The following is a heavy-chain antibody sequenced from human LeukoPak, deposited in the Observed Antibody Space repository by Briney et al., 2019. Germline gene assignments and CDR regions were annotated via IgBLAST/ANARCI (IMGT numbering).Heavy chain of an antibody. CDR2: IYYSGST. V-gene: IGHV4-39*01. CDR3: ARHRRDGNNPDWFDP. D-gene: IGHD5-24*01. CDR1: GGSISSSSDY. J-gene: IGHJ5*02. Sequence: SETLSLTCTVSGGSISSSSDYWGWIRQPPGKGLEWIGTIYYSGSTYYNPSLNSRLTISVDTSKNQFSLKLSSVTAADTAVYYCARHRRDGNNPDWFDPWAQATLVTVSS.